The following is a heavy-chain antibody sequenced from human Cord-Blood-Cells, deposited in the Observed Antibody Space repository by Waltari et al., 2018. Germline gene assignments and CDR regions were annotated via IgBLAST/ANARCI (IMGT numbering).Heavy chain of an antibody. J-gene: IGHJ3*02. CDR1: GYTFTDYY. D-gene: IGHD6-13*01. V-gene: IGHV1-69-2*01. Sequence: EVQLVQSRAEVKKPGATVKISCKVSGYTFTDYYMHWVQQAPGKGLEWMGLGVPEDGETIYAEKFQGRVTITADTSTDTAYMELSSLRSEDTAVYYCATVGGSRGFDAFDIWGQGTMVTVSS. CDR2: GVPEDGET. CDR3: ATVGGSRGFDAFDI.